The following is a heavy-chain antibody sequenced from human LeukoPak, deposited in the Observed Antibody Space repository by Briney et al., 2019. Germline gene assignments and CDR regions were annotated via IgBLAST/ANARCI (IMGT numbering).Heavy chain of an antibody. V-gene: IGHV3-9*01. CDR1: GFTFDDYA. CDR3: AKDTRQLYYGSGSYSY. CDR2: ISWNSGRI. Sequence: GGSLRLSCAASGFTFDDYAMHWVRQAPGKGLEGVSGISWNSGRIGYADSVKGRFTIYRDNAKNSLYLQMHSLRAEDPALYYCAKDTRQLYYGSGSYSYWGQGTLVTVSS. J-gene: IGHJ4*02. D-gene: IGHD3-10*01.